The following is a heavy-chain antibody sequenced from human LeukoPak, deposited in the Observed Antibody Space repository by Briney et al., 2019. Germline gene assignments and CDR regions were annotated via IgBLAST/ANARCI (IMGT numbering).Heavy chain of an antibody. CDR2: ISSSGSTI. CDR1: GFTFSSYE. J-gene: IGHJ4*02. Sequence: PGGSLRLSCAASGFTFSSYEMNWVRPAPGKGLEWVSYISSSGSTIYYADSVKGRFTISRDNAKNSLYLQMNSLRAEDTAVYYCAREGYMATINYWGQGTLVTVSS. V-gene: IGHV3-48*03. D-gene: IGHD5-24*01. CDR3: AREGYMATINY.